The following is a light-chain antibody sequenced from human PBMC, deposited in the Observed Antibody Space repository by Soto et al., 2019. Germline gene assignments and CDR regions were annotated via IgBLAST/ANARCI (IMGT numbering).Light chain of an antibody. CDR1: QSISSY. CDR3: QQSYSTPPT. V-gene: IGKV1-39*01. J-gene: IGKJ4*01. CDR2: AAS. Sequence: DIQMTQSPSSLSASVGDRVTITCRASQSISSYLNWYQQKPGKAPTLLIYAASSLQSGVPSRFSGSGSGTDFTLTISSLQPEDFATNYCQQSYSTPPTFGGGTKVEIK.